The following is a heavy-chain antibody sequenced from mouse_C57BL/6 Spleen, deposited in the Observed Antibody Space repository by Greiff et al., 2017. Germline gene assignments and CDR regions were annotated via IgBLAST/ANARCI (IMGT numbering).Heavy chain of an antibody. J-gene: IGHJ4*01. Sequence: EVKVVESGGGLVKPGGSLKLSCEASGFTFSDYGMHWVRQAPEQGLEWVAYISSGSSTIYYADTVKGRFTISRDNAKNTLFLQMTSLRSEDTAMYYWAREGSSALYAMDYWGQGTSVTVSS. CDR2: ISSGSSTI. CDR3: AREGSSALYAMDY. CDR1: GFTFSDYG. D-gene: IGHD1-1*01. V-gene: IGHV5-17*01.